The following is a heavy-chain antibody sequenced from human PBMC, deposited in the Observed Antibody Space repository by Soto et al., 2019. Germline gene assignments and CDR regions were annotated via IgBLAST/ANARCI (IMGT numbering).Heavy chain of an antibody. D-gene: IGHD6-19*01. J-gene: IGHJ4*02. CDR2: INPDSGGT. Sequence: ASVKVSCKASGYTFTGYYMHWVRQAPGQGLEWMGWINPDSGGTNYAQKFQGRVTMTRDTSISTAYMELSRLRSDDTAVYYCAKGSRSVPPSGWYIGPDYWGQGTLVTVSS. V-gene: IGHV1-2*02. CDR1: GYTFTGYY. CDR3: AKGSRSVPPSGWYIGPDY.